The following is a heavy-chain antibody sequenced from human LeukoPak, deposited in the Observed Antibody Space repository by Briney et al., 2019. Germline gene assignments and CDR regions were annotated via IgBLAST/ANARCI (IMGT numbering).Heavy chain of an antibody. CDR3: ARSGGYNWNEGLDY. Sequence: SGTLSLTCAVSGGSISSSNWWSWVRQPPGKGLEWIGEIYHSGSTNYNPSLKSRVTISVDKSKNQFSLKLSSVTAADTAVYYCARSGGYNWNEGLDYWGQGTLVTVSS. J-gene: IGHJ4*02. CDR2: IYHSGST. V-gene: IGHV4-4*02. D-gene: IGHD1-1*01. CDR1: GGSISSSNW.